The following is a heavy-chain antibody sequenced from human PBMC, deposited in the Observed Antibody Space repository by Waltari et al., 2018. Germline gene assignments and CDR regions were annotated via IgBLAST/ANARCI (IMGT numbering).Heavy chain of an antibody. CDR3: ARGGEQWPPSSYYFDY. CDR1: GYTFTSYY. Sequence: QVQLVQSGAEVKKPGASVKVSCKASGYTFTSYYMHWVRQAPGQGLEWMGIINPRGGSTSYAQKFQGRVTMTRDTSTSTVYMELSSLRSEDTAVYYCARGGEQWPPSSYYFDYWGQGTLVTVSS. V-gene: IGHV1-46*01. D-gene: IGHD6-19*01. J-gene: IGHJ4*02. CDR2: INPRGGST.